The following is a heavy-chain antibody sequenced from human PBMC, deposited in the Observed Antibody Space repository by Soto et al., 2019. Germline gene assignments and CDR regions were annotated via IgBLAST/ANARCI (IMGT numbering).Heavy chain of an antibody. J-gene: IGHJ4*02. CDR2: ISYDGSNK. CDR1: GFTFSSYA. V-gene: IGHV3-30-3*01. CDR3: ARGRYCGGDCYTRIFDY. D-gene: IGHD2-21*02. Sequence: QVQLVESGGGVVQPGRSLRLSCAASGFTFSSYAMHWVRQAPGKGLEWVAVISYDGSNKYYADSVKGRFTISRDNSKTTLYLQMNSLRAEDTAVYYCARGRYCGGDCYTRIFDYWGQGTLVTVSS.